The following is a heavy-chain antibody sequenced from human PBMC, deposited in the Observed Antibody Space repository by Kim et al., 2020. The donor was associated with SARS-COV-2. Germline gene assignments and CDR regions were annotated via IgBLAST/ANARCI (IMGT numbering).Heavy chain of an antibody. CDR3: ARSGGYDIYYYYYGMDV. CDR2: INSDGSST. Sequence: GGSLRLSCAASGFTFSSYWMHWVRQAPGKGLVWVSRINSDGSSTSYADSVKGRFTISRDNAKNTLYLQMNSLRAEDTAVYYCARSGGYDIYYYYYGMDVWGQGTTVTVSS. J-gene: IGHJ6*02. V-gene: IGHV3-74*01. CDR1: GFTFSSYW. D-gene: IGHD5-12*01.